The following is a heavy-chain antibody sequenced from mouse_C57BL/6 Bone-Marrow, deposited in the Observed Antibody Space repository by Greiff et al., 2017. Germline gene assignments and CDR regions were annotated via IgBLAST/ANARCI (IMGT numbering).Heavy chain of an antibody. D-gene: IGHD1-1*01. J-gene: IGHJ2*01. V-gene: IGHV10-1*01. CDR3: VRSYGSSYFDY. CDR1: GFSFNTYA. CDR2: IRSKSNNYAT. Sequence: DVKLVESGGGLVQPKGSLKLSCAASGFSFNTYAMNWVRQAPGKGLEWVARIRSKSNNYATYYADSVKDRFTISRDDSESMLYLQMNNLKTEDTAMYYCVRSYGSSYFDYWGQGTTLTVSS.